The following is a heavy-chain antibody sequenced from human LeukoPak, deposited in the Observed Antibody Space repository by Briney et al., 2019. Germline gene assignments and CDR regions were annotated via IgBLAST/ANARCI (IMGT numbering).Heavy chain of an antibody. D-gene: IGHD6-19*01. CDR2: IYHSVST. V-gene: IGHV4-38-2*02. CDR3: ARGFAPWYSSPSLFDP. J-gene: IGHJ5*02. CDR1: VYSISSGYY. Sequence: PSETLSLTCTVSVYSISSGYYWGWIRQPPGKGLEWIGSIYHSVSTYYNPSLKSRVTISVYTCKNQFSLKLSSVTAADTGVCYCARGFAPWYSSPSLFDPWGQGTLVTV.